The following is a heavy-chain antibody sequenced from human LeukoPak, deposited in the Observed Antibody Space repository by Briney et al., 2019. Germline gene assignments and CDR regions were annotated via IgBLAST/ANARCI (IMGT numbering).Heavy chain of an antibody. CDR3: ARLSTGGYYYGSGFDY. D-gene: IGHD3-10*01. CDR1: GGTFSSYG. J-gene: IGHJ4*02. Sequence: SVKVSCKASGGTFSSYGISWVRQAPGQGLEWMGGIIPSFGTADYAQKFQGKVTITADESTSTAYMELSSLRSEDTAVYYCARLSTGGYYYGSGFDYWGQGTLVTVSS. V-gene: IGHV1-69*13. CDR2: IIPSFGTA.